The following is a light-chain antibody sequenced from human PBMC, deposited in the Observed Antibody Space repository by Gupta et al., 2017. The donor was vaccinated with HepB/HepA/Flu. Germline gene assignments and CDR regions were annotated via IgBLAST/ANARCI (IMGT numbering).Light chain of an antibody. CDR1: SSDVGRYHY. CDR2: DVN. J-gene: IGLJ2*01. V-gene: IGLV2-11*01. Sequence: ALTQPRSVSGSPGQSVTISCSGTSSDVGRYHYVSWYQHRPGKAPNLRIYDVNRWPSGVPGSFSGSKSATTAAVTITGLQAEDEAVYYCYSYAASKNFVVFGGGTKLTVL. CDR3: YSYAASKNFVV.